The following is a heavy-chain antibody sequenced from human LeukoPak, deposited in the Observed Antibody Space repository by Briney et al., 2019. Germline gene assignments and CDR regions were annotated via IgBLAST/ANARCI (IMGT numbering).Heavy chain of an antibody. CDR3: SSAGAAGGARWYLDL. CDR2: IDQDGSEK. D-gene: IGHD6-13*01. Sequence: GGSLRLSCEVSGFTSRSYWISWVRKAPGKGLEWVANIDQDGSEKNHVDSVKGRFTISRDNAKSSVYLQMNSLRDEDTAVYYCSSAGAAGGARWYLDLWGRGTLVTVSS. J-gene: IGHJ2*01. V-gene: IGHV3-7*01. CDR1: GFTSRSYW.